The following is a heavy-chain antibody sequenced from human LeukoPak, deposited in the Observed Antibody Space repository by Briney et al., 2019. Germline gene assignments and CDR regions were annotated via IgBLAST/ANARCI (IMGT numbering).Heavy chain of an antibody. J-gene: IGHJ3*02. D-gene: IGHD5-18*01. CDR1: GGSFSGYY. CDR2: IYYSGST. CDR3: ARSEYSYGADAFDI. Sequence: SETLSLTCAVYGGSFSGYYCSWIRQPPGKGLEWIGYIYYSGSTNYSPSLKSRVTISVDTSKNHFSLKLSSVTAADTAVYYCARSEYSYGADAFDIWGQGTMVTVSS. V-gene: IGHV4-59*01.